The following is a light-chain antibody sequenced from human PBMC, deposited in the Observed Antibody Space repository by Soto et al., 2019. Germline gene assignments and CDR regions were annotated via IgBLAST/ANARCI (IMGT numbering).Light chain of an antibody. V-gene: IGLV1-40*01. J-gene: IGLJ1*01. CDR2: DNN. Sequence: QSVLTQPPSVSGAPGQRVTISCIGSSSNIGSGYDVHWYQQLPGTAPKLLIYDNNNRPSGVPDRFSGSKSATSASLAITGLQAEDEADYYCQSYDSSLSGFYVFGTGTKVTVL. CDR3: QSYDSSLSGFYV. CDR1: SSNIGSGYD.